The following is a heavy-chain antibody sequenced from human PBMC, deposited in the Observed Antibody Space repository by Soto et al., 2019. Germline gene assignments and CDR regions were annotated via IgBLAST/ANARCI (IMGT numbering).Heavy chain of an antibody. CDR3: AKDLFTWVGGVFIIPF. CDR2: INAGNGNT. CDR1: GYTFTDYA. J-gene: IGHJ4*02. D-gene: IGHD3-10*01. V-gene: IGHV1-3*01. Sequence: ASVKVSCKASGYTFTDYALHWVRQAPGQSLEWMGWINAGNGNTKYSQKVQGRVTITRDTSATTAYMELSSLKSEDTAIYYCAKDLFTWVGGVFIIPFWGQGTLVPVSS.